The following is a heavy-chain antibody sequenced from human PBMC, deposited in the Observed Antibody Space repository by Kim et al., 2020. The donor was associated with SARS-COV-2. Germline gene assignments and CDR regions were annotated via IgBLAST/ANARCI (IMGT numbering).Heavy chain of an antibody. CDR2: ISGSGGST. J-gene: IGHJ4*02. Sequence: GGSLRLSCAASGFTFSSYAMSWVRQAPGKGLEWVSAISGSGGSTYYADSVKGRFTISRDNSKNTLYLQMNSLRAEDTAVYYCAKDGGPVTMIVVTKGHDYWGQGTLVTVSS. CDR1: GFTFSSYA. CDR3: AKDGGPVTMIVVTKGHDY. D-gene: IGHD3-22*01. V-gene: IGHV3-23*01.